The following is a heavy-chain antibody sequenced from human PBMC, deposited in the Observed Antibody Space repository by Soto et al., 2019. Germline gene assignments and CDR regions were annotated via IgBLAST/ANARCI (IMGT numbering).Heavy chain of an antibody. D-gene: IGHD6-13*01. Sequence: QVQLQESGPGLVKPSETLSLTCTVSGGSISPYYWSWIRQPPGKGLEWIGYIFSSGSTFYNPSLKSRVTISVDTSKNQFSLNLSSVTAADTAVYYCARDRLYSSSWYVIDFWGQGTLVTVSS. V-gene: IGHV4-59*01. CDR1: GGSISPYY. J-gene: IGHJ4*02. CDR2: IFSSGST. CDR3: ARDRLYSSSWYVIDF.